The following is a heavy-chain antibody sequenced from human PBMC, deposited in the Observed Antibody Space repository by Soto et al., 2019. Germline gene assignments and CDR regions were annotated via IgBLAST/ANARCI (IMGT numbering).Heavy chain of an antibody. CDR1: GGPISSSS. CDR3: GRGGAAADHFDY. V-gene: IGHV4-59*01. CDR2: TEYIGSN. Sequence: PSESLSLTCILSGGPISSSSWSWIRQPPGKGLEWIGYTEYIGSNNLNPSLKRRVTISVDTPKNLFTLTLSSVTATATAVYYCGRGGAAADHFDYWGQGTLVTVSS. J-gene: IGHJ4*02. D-gene: IGHD6-13*01.